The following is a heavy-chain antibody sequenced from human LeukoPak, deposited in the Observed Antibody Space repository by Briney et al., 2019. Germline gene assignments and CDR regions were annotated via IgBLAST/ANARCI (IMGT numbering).Heavy chain of an antibody. CDR2: IYYSGST. J-gene: IGHJ4*02. CDR1: GGSISSGGYY. V-gene: IGHV4-31*03. D-gene: IGHD6-13*01. CDR3: ARDLAAAGLFDY. Sequence: SQTLSLTCTVSGGSISSGGYYWSWIRQHPGKGLEWIGYIYYSGSTYYNPSLKSRVTISVDTSKNQFSLKLSSVTAADTAVYYCARDLAAAGLFDYWGQGALVTVSS.